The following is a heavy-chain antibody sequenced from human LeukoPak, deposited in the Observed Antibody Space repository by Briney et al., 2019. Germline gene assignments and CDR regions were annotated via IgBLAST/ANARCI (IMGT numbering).Heavy chain of an antibody. CDR1: GFTFSSYA. CDR3: AREDYPDYGDIPNDAFDI. D-gene: IGHD4-17*01. J-gene: IGHJ3*02. CDR2: ISYDGSNK. Sequence: GGSLRLSCAASGFTFSSYAMHWVRQAPGKGLEWVAVISYDGSNKYYADSVKGRFTISRDNSKNTLYLQMNSLRAEDTAVYYCAREDYPDYGDIPNDAFDIWGQGTMVTVSS. V-gene: IGHV3-30*01.